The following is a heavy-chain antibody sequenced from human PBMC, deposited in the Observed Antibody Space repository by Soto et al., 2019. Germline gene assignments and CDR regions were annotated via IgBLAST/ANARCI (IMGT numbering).Heavy chain of an antibody. D-gene: IGHD2-2*02. V-gene: IGHV3-74*01. CDR2: INMDGTST. CDR1: GFTFSGDW. Sequence: GGSLRLSCVASGFTFSGDWMHWVRQAAGKGLVWVSRINMDGTSTNYADSVKGRFTISRDNAKNTLYLQMNSLRVDDTAVYYCARGPRGLYHHDYWGQGALVTVSS. J-gene: IGHJ4*02. CDR3: ARGPRGLYHHDY.